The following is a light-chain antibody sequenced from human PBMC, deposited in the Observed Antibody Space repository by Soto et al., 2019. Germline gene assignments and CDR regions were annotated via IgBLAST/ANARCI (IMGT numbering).Light chain of an antibody. CDR2: DAS. CDR3: LQRGTWPSYS. CDR1: QNVGTS. J-gene: IGKJ2*03. Sequence: VLTQFPATLSLSPGRRATLSCRASQNVGTSIAWYQQKPGQVPRLLLYDASTRATGVPARFSGSGSGTDFTLTISGLEPEDFTVYFCLQRGTWPSYSFGQGTKLEVE. V-gene: IGKV3-11*01.